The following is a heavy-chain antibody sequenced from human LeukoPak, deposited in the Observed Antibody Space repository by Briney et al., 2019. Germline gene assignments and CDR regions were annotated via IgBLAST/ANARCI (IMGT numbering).Heavy chain of an antibody. CDR2: IYYSGST. J-gene: IGHJ5*02. Sequence: SETLSLTCTVSGGSISRYYWSWIRQPPGKGLAWIGYIYYSGSTNYNPSLKSRVTISVDTSKNQFSLKLSSVTAADTAVYYCARAGTILGFDPWGQGTLVTVSS. CDR1: GGSISRYY. CDR3: ARAGTILGFDP. D-gene: IGHD3-9*01. V-gene: IGHV4-59*01.